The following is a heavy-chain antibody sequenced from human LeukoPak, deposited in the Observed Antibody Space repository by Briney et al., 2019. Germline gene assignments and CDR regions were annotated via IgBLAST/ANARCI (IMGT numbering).Heavy chain of an antibody. CDR1: GGSFSGYY. J-gene: IGHJ4*02. V-gene: IGHV4-34*01. Sequence: SETLFLTCAVYGGSFSGYYWSWIRQPPGKGLEWIGEINHSGSTNYNPSLKSRVTISVDTSTNQFSLKLSSVAAADTAVYYCARGQVGLVAMGEFDFWGQGTLVTVSS. CDR2: INHSGST. D-gene: IGHD5-12*01. CDR3: ARGQVGLVAMGEFDF.